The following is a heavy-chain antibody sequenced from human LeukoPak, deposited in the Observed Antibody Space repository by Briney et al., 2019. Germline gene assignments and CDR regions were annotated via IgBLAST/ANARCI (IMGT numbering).Heavy chain of an antibody. CDR2: TYAGIGNT. CDR3: ARTQGVYYGGNSGAFDI. Sequence: GASVKVSCKASGYSFTEYAVHWGRQAPGRGLEWMGWTYAGIGNTKYSQKFQARVTITRDTSASTAYMELSSLRSEDTAVYYCARTQGVYYGGNSGAFDIWGQGTMVTVSS. D-gene: IGHD4-23*01. CDR1: GYSFTEYA. V-gene: IGHV1-3*01. J-gene: IGHJ3*02.